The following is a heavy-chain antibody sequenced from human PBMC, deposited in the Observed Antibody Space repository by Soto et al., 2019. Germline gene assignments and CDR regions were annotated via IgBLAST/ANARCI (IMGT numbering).Heavy chain of an antibody. Sequence: PGESLKLSCKGSGDSFTRYLIGWVRPMPGKGLECMGIIYPGDSDTRYSPSFQGQVTISADKSISTAYLQWSSLKASDTAMYYCARGYCSGGSCYRTGFDPWGQGTLVTVSS. CDR3: ARGYCSGGSCYRTGFDP. CDR2: IYPGDSDT. V-gene: IGHV5-51*01. J-gene: IGHJ5*02. D-gene: IGHD2-15*01. CDR1: GDSFTRYL.